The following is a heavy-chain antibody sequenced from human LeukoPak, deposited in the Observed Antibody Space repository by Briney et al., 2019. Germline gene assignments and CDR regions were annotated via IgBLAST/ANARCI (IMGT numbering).Heavy chain of an antibody. Sequence: SETLSLTSTVSGGSISSYYWGWIRQPPGKGLEWIGYIYYIGSNNYNPSLKSRVPISVDKSQNQFSLRLSSVDAATTAVYYGGGHKGGEWLRFGYYYYGMDVWGQGTTVTVSS. V-gene: IGHV4-59*08. CDR3: GGHKGGEWLRFGYYYYGMDV. CDR1: GGSISSYY. CDR2: IYYIGSN. J-gene: IGHJ6*02. D-gene: IGHD5-12*01.